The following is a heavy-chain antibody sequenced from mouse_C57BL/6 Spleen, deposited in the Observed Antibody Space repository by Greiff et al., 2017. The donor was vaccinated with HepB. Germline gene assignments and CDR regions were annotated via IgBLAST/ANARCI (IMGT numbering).Heavy chain of an antibody. D-gene: IGHD1-1*01. J-gene: IGHJ2*01. V-gene: IGHV1-69*01. CDR1: GYTFTSYW. CDR3: ARKDYYYGSSYDYFDY. Sequence: QVQLQQPGAELVMPGASVKLSCKASGYTFTSYWMHWVKQRPGQGLEWIGEIDPSDSYTNYNQKFKGKSTLTVDKSSSTAYMQLSSLTSADSAVYYCARKDYYYGSSYDYFDYWGQGTTLTVSS. CDR2: IDPSDSYT.